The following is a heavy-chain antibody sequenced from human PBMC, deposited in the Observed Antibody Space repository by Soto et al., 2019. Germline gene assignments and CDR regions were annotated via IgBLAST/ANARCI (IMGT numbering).Heavy chain of an antibody. V-gene: IGHV4-59*01. D-gene: IGHD2-15*01. CDR2: VSYSGNT. CDR1: GGSITPYY. Sequence: SETLSLTCSVSGGSITPYYWSWIRQPPGEGLEWIDYVSYSGNTDYNPSLKSRVSISVDTSKNEFSLKLNSLTAADAAIYFCARQQYTVVTAFDVWGQGTMVTVSS. CDR3: ARQQYTVVTAFDV. J-gene: IGHJ3*01.